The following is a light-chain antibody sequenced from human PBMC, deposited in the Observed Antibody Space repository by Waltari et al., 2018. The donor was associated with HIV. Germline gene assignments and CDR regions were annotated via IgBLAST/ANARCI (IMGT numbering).Light chain of an antibody. CDR2: GAS. V-gene: IGKV1-39*01. CDR1: QRISTF. J-gene: IGKJ1*01. CDR3: QQTYNTPKT. Sequence: DIQMTQSPSSLPASVGDRVTITCRASQRISTFLNWYQQKPGKAPDLLIYGASNLQSGVPSRFSGSGSGTNFILTISSLQPEDFATYYCQQTYNTPKTFGQGTKVDIK.